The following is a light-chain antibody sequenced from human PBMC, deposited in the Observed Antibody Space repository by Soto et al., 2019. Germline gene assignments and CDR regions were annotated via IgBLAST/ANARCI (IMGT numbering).Light chain of an antibody. CDR3: QQSYSTTWK. J-gene: IGKJ1*01. CDR2: AAS. V-gene: IGKV1-39*01. CDR1: QVISTY. Sequence: DIQMTQSPSSLSASVGDRVTITCRASQVISTYLNWYQQKPGKAPKLLIYAASSLQSGVPSRFSGSGSETDFTLTISSLQPEDFATYSCQQSYSTTWKFGQGTKVDIK.